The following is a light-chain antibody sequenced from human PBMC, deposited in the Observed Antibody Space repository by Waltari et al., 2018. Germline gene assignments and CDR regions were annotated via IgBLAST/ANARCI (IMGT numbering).Light chain of an antibody. CDR3: SSQSSNDVVL. CDR2: DVS. Sequence: QSALTQPASVSGSPGQSVTIFCAGTSNDVGGYNSVSWYQEHPGQAPRVIIYDVSDRPSVVSDRFGGSKASNTASLTTSGLQAEDEADYCCSSQSSNDVVLFGGGTKLTVL. CDR1: SNDVGGYNS. J-gene: IGLJ2*01. V-gene: IGLV2-14*01.